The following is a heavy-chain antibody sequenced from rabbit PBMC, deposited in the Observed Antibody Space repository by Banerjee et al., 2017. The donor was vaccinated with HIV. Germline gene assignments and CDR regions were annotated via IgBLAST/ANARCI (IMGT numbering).Heavy chain of an antibody. J-gene: IGHJ4*01. V-gene: IGHV1S45*01. D-gene: IGHD4-1*01. CDR1: GIDFSSVYY. Sequence: QEQLEESGGGLVQPGASLTLTCTASGIDFSSVYYMYWVRQAPGKGLEWIGCINTGSGNAYYASWVISRFTISKTSSTTVALQMTSLTAADTATYFCARDRGDWGYYFNLWGPGTLVTVS. CDR3: ARDRGDWGYYFNL. CDR2: INTGSGNA.